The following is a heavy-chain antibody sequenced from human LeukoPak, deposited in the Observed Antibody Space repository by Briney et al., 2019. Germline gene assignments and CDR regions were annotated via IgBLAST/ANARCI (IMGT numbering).Heavy chain of an antibody. CDR3: ARRSDFRIAAAGKYFDY. CDR2: INHSGST. D-gene: IGHD6-13*01. V-gene: IGHV4-34*01. J-gene: IGHJ4*02. CDR1: GGSFSGYY. Sequence: SETLSLTCAVYGGSFSGYYWSWIRQPPGKGLEWIGEINHSGSTNYNPSLKSRVTISVDTSKNQFSLKLSSVTAADTAVYYCARRSDFRIAAAGKYFDYWGQGTLVTVSS.